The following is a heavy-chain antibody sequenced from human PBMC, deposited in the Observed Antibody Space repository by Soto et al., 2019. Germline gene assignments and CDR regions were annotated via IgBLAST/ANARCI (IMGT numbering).Heavy chain of an antibody. CDR3: ASSYGSGYRAFDY. D-gene: IGHD3-10*01. J-gene: IGHJ4*02. CDR1: GDTFNFYS. V-gene: IGHV1-69*02. Sequence: QVQLVQSGAEVKRPGSSVKVSCKASGDTFNFYSINWVRQAPGLGLEWMGRVNPIVSMSNYAQKFQGRVTXTXEXATSTAYTELSSLRSEDTAIYYCASSYGSGYRAFDYWGQGALVTVSS. CDR2: VNPIVSMS.